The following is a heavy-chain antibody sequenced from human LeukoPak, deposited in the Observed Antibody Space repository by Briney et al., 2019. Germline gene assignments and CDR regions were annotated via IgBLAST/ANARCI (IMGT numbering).Heavy chain of an antibody. CDR1: GFTLSNCW. J-gene: IGHJ4*02. D-gene: IGHD3-22*01. V-gene: IGHV3-7*01. CDR3: ATDHVYDTTAYRPFAY. Sequence: GGSLRLSCAASGFTLSNCWMTWARQAPGRGLEWVANIKEDGSEAYYVDSVKGRFTVSRDNAENSLYLQMNSLRAEDTAIYYCATDHVYDTTAYRPFAYWGQGILVTVSS. CDR2: IKEDGSEA.